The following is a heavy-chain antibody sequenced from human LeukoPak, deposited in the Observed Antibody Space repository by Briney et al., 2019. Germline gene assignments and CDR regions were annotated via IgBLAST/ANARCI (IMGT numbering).Heavy chain of an antibody. CDR3: AGADILTGYYPYYFDY. V-gene: IGHV4-4*02. Sequence: SETLSLTCAVSGGSISSSNWWSWVRQPPGKGLEWIGEIYHSGSTNYNPSLKSRVTISVDKSKNQFSLKLSSVTAADTAVYYCAGADILTGYYPYYFDYWGQGTLVTVSS. J-gene: IGHJ4*02. CDR1: GGSISSSNW. D-gene: IGHD3-9*01. CDR2: IYHSGST.